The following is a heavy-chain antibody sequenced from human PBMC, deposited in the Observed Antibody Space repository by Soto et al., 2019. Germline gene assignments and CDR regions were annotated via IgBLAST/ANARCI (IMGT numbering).Heavy chain of an antibody. V-gene: IGHV4-61*01. D-gene: IGHD1-1*01. CDR2: INHSGST. CDR1: GGSESSGSYY. Sequence: PSETLSLTCTVSGGSESSGSYYWSWIRQPPGKGLEWIGYINHSGSTNYNPSLKSRVTMSVDASKNPFSLKLNSVTAADTAVYYCARDSTRRGACDIWGQGTTVTVSS. J-gene: IGHJ3*02. CDR3: ARDSTRRGACDI.